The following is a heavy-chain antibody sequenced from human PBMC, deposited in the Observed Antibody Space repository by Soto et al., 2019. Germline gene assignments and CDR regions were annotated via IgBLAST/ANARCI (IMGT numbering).Heavy chain of an antibody. CDR2: IIPIFGTA. CDR3: ACLQGPLASLGYCSSTSCYTRSYYYGMDV. CDR1: GGTFSSYA. Sequence: GASVKVSCKASGGTFSSYAISCVRQAPGQGLEWMGGIIPIFGTANYAQKFQGRVTITADKSTSTAYMELSSLRSEDTAVYYCACLQGPLASLGYCSSTSCYTRSYYYGMDVWGQGTTVTVSS. J-gene: IGHJ6*02. D-gene: IGHD2-2*02. V-gene: IGHV1-69*06.